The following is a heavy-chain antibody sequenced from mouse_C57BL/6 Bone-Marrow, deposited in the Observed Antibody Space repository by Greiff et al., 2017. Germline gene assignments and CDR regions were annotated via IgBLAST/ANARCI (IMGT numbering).Heavy chain of an antibody. CDR3: ARKTYYSNYVKGFDY. CDR1: GYTFTSYG. CDR2: IYPRSGNT. Sequence: VQLQQSGAELARPGASVKLSCKASGYTFTSYGISWVKQRTGQGLEWIGEIYPRSGNTYYNEQFKGKATLTADKSSSTAYMELRSLTSEDSAVYFCARKTYYSNYVKGFDYWGQGTTLTVSS. D-gene: IGHD2-5*01. V-gene: IGHV1-81*01. J-gene: IGHJ2*01.